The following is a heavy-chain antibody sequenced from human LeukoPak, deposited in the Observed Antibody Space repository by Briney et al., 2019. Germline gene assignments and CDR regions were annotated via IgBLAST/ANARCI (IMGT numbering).Heavy chain of an antibody. Sequence: SVKVSCKASGGTFSSYAISWVRQAPGQGLEWMGGIIPIFGTANYAQKFQGRVTITTDESTSTAYMELSSLRSEDTAVYYCARHYDSSGYSLTAFDYWGQGTLVIVSS. CDR1: GGTFSSYA. D-gene: IGHD3-22*01. CDR3: ARHYDSSGYSLTAFDY. CDR2: IIPIFGTA. V-gene: IGHV1-69*05. J-gene: IGHJ4*02.